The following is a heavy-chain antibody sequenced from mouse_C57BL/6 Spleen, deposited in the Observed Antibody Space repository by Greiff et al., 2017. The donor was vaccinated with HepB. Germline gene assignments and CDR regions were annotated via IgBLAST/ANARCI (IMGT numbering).Heavy chain of an antibody. CDR3: ARSITTVVPLFDY. D-gene: IGHD1-1*01. Sequence: EVQGVESVAELVRPGASVKLSCTASGFNIKNTYMHWVKQRPEQGLEWIGRIDPANGNTKYAPKFQGKATITADTSSNTAYLQLSSLTSEDTAIYYCARSITTVVPLFDYWGQGTTLTVSS. J-gene: IGHJ2*01. V-gene: IGHV14-3*01. CDR1: GFNIKNTY. CDR2: IDPANGNT.